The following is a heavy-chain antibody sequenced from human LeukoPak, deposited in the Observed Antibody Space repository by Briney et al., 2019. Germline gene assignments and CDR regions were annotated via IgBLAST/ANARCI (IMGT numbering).Heavy chain of an antibody. Sequence: GGSLRLSCAASGFTFSNAWMSWVRQAPGKGLEGIGRIKRRSDGGTTDYAAPVKGRFTISRDDSKNTLYLQINSLKTEDTAVYYCTTVGLSGYYDSRGYYNFDYWGQGTLVTVSS. CDR3: TTVGLSGYYDSRGYYNFDY. J-gene: IGHJ4*02. CDR2: IKRRSDGGTT. V-gene: IGHV3-15*01. CDR1: GFTFSNAW. D-gene: IGHD3-22*01.